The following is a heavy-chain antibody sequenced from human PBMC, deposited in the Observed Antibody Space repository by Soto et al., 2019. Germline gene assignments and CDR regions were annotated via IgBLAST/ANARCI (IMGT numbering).Heavy chain of an antibody. J-gene: IGHJ4*02. CDR1: GYTLTELS. CDR2: FDPEDGET. CDR3: ATASLRYFDWSIPH. V-gene: IGHV1-24*01. Sequence: QVQLVQSGAEVKKPGASVKVSCKVSGYTLTELSMHWVRQAPGKGLECMGGFDPEDGETIYAQKFQGRVTMTEDTSTDSAYMELSSLRSEDTAVYYCATASLRYFDWSIPHWGQGTLVTVSS. D-gene: IGHD3-9*01.